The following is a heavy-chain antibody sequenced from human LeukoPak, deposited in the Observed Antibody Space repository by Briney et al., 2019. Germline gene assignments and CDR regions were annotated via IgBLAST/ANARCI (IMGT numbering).Heavy chain of an antibody. CDR1: GGSISSGSYY. V-gene: IGHV4-61*02. CDR3: AMGEVTIFGVVHYYYYGMDV. J-gene: IGHJ6*02. CDR2: IYTSGST. D-gene: IGHD3-3*01. Sequence: SETLSLTCTVSGGSISSGSYYWSWIRQPAGKGLEWIGRIYTSGSTNYNPSLKSRVTISVDTSKNQFSLKLSSVTAADTAVYYGAMGEVTIFGVVHYYYYGMDVWGQGTTVTVSS.